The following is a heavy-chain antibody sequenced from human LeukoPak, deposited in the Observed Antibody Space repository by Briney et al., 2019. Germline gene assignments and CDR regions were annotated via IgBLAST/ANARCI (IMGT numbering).Heavy chain of an antibody. CDR1: GFTFSSYE. D-gene: IGHD3-22*01. Sequence: GGSLRLSCAASGFTFSSYEMNWVRQAPGKGLEWVSYISSSGSTIYYADSVKGRFTNSRDNAKNSLYLQMNSLRAEDTAVYYCAGQGLNYYYGMDVRGKGTTVTVSS. V-gene: IGHV3-48*03. J-gene: IGHJ6*04. CDR2: ISSSGSTI. CDR3: AGQGLNYYYGMDV.